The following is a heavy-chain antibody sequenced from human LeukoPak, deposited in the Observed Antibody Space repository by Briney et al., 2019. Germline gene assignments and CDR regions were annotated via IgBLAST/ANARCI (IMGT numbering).Heavy chain of an antibody. CDR2: IYWNDDK. CDR3: AHRQSGAFDI. CDR1: GFALRTRAVG. J-gene: IGHJ3*02. Sequence: ESGPTLVKPAQTLTLTSTFTGFALRTRAVGVGWIRQPPGKALECLSLIYWNDDKRYSPSLKSRLTITKDTSKNQVVLTMTNMDPVDTATYYCAHRQSGAFDIWGQGTMVTVSS. V-gene: IGHV2-5*01.